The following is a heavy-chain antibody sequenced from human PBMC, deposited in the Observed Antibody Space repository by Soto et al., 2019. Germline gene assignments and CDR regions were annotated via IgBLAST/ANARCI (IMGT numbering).Heavy chain of an antibody. J-gene: IGHJ5*02. CDR2: IYHSGST. D-gene: IGHD3-22*01. CDR1: GGSISSGGYS. Sequence: SETLSLTCAVSGGSISSGGYSWSWIRQPPGKGLEWIGYIYHSGSTYYNPSLKSRVTISVDRSKNQFSLKLSSVTAADTAVYYCARVKDYYDSSGYHNWFDPWGQGTLVTISS. V-gene: IGHV4-30-2*01. CDR3: ARVKDYYDSSGYHNWFDP.